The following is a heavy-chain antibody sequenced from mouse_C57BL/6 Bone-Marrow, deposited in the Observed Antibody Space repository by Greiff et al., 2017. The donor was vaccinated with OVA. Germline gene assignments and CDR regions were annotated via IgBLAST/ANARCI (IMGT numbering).Heavy chain of an antibody. D-gene: IGHD1-1*01. CDR2: IDPSDSYT. J-gene: IGHJ2*01. V-gene: IGHV1-69*01. CDR3: ARPFYYYGSSPFDY. Sequence: VQLQQPGAELVMPGASVKLSCKASGYTFTSYWMHWVKQRPGQGLEWIGEIDPSDSYTNYNQKFKGKSTLTVDKSSSTAYMQLSSLTSEDSAVYYGARPFYYYGSSPFDYWGQGTTLTVSS. CDR1: GYTFTSYW.